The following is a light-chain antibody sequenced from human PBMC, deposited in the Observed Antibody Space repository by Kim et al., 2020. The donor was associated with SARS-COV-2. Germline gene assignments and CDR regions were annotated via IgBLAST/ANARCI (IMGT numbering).Light chain of an antibody. CDR2: QDN. CDR1: KLGDKY. V-gene: IGLV3-1*01. CDR3: QAWDSSTVV. Sequence: VSPGQTAYITCSGNKLGDKYGCWYQQKPGLSPVLVIYQDNKRPSGIPERFSGSNSGNTATLTISGTQAMDEADYYCQAWDSSTVVFGGGTQLTVL. J-gene: IGLJ2*01.